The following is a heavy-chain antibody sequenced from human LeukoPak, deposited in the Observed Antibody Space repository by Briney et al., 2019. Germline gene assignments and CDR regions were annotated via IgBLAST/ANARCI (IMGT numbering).Heavy chain of an antibody. D-gene: IGHD3-10*01. CDR2: IKQDGSEK. J-gene: IGHJ4*02. V-gene: IGHV3-7*01. Sequence: LSGGSLRLSCAASGFTFSSYWMSWVRQAPGKGLEWVANIKQDGSEKYYVDSVKGRFTISRDNAKNSLYLQMNSLRAEDTAVYYCARWRAGAASTGFDYWGQGTLVTVSS. CDR3: ARWRAGAASTGFDY. CDR1: GFTFSSYW.